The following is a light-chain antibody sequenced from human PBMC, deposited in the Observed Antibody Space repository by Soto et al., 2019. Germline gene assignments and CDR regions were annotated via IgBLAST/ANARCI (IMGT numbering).Light chain of an antibody. CDR2: RAS. CDR1: QSINSN. CDR3: QQYNNWPRAT. Sequence: IVMTQSPATLSVSLGERATLSCRASQSINSNLAWYQQKPGQAPRLLMFRASIRAAGFPARFSGSGSRTEFNITISSLQSEDSAVYYCQQYNNWPRATFGGGTKVEIK. V-gene: IGKV3-15*01. J-gene: IGKJ4*01.